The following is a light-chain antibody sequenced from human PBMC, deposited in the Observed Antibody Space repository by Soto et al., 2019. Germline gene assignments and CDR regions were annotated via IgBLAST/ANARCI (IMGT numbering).Light chain of an antibody. V-gene: IGLV1-47*02. Sequence: QSVLTQPPSASGTPGQRVTISCSGRSANIGNNYVCWYQQLPGTAPKLLIYSNNQRPSGVPDRFSCSKSGTSASLAISGLRSEDEADYYCVSWDDSLSGLVFGTGTKVTVL. CDR2: SNN. CDR1: SANIGNNY. J-gene: IGLJ1*01. CDR3: VSWDDSLSGLV.